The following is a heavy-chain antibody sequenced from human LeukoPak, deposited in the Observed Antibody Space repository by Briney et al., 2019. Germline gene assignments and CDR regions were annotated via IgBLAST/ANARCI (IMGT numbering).Heavy chain of an antibody. D-gene: IGHD3-10*01. CDR2: INHSGST. CDR3: ARSPGSGSYYLQPYYFDY. CDR1: GGSFGGYY. Sequence: SETLSLTCAVYGGSFGGYYWSWIRQPPGKGLEWIGEINHSGSTNYNPSLKSRVTISVDTSKNQFSLKLSSVTAADTAVYYCARSPGSGSYYLQPYYFDYWGQGTLVTVSS. J-gene: IGHJ4*02. V-gene: IGHV4-34*01.